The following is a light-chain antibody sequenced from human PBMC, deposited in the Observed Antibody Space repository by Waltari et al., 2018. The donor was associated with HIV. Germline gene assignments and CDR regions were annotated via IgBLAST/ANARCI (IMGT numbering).Light chain of an antibody. V-gene: IGLV3-25*03. CDR3: QSSDTTASHEL. CDR2: KDP. J-gene: IGLJ2*01. Sequence: SRDLTQPPSVSVSPGPTARTTCSGDALSKQSSYWYQQKAGQAPVLVIFKDPERPSGIPERFSASSSGTTVTLTITSVEAEDEAEYFCQSSDTTASHELFGGGTKLTVL. CDR1: ALSKQS.